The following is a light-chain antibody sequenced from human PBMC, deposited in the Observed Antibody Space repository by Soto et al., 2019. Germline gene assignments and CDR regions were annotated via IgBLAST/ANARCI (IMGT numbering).Light chain of an antibody. J-gene: IGKJ1*01. V-gene: IGKV3-20*01. CDR1: QSVSSSY. CDR2: GAS. CDR3: QQYGSSPTWT. Sequence: EIVLTQSPGTLSLSPGERATHSCRASQSVSSSYLAWYQQKPGQAPRLLIYGASSRATGIPDRFSGSGSGTDFTLTISRLEPEDFAGYYCQQYGSSPTWTFGQGTKVDIK.